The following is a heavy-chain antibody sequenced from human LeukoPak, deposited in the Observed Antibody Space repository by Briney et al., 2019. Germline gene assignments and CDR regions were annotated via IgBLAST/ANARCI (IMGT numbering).Heavy chain of an antibody. D-gene: IGHD3-16*02. J-gene: IGHJ4*02. V-gene: IGHV1-18*01. Sequence: ASVKVSCKASGYTFTSYGISWVRQAPGQGLEWMGWISAYNGNTNYAQKLQGRVTMTTDTSTSTAYMELRSLRSDDTAVYYCARGLTHLRLGELSQPRYWGQGTLVTVSS. CDR3: ARGLTHLRLGELSQPRY. CDR2: ISAYNGNT. CDR1: GYTFTSYG.